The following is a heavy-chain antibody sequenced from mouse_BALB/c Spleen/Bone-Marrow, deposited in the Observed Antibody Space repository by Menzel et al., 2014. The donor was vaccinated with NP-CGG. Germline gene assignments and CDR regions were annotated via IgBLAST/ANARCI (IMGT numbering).Heavy chain of an antibody. V-gene: IGHV5-6*01. CDR1: GFTFSSYG. Sequence: EVHLVESGGDLVKPGGSLKLSCAASGFTFSSYGFFWVRQTPDRRLEWVATISNGGTFTYYPDSVKGRFTISRDNAKNTLYLQMSSLKSEDTAMYYCSRRQSGNYAMDYWGQGTSVTV. CDR2: ISNGGTFT. J-gene: IGHJ4*01. CDR3: SRRQSGNYAMDY.